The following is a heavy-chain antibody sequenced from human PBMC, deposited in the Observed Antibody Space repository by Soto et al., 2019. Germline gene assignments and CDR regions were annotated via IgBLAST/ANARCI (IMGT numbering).Heavy chain of an antibody. J-gene: IGHJ4*02. Sequence: EVQLVESGGGLVQPGGSLRLSCAASGFTFSNYWMHWVRQAPGKGLVWVSRISSDGSTTNYAEFVKGRFTISRDNAKKKLYLKLNSLRAEDTAVYYGVKLEPRGWGQGTLVTVSS. V-gene: IGHV3-74*01. CDR1: GFTFSNYW. D-gene: IGHD1-1*01. CDR2: ISSDGSTT. CDR3: VKLEPRG.